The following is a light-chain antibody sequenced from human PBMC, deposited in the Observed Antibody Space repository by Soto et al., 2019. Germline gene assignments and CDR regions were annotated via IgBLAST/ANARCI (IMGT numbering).Light chain of an antibody. CDR3: CSYAGSSTFLFV. Sequence: QSALTQPASVSVSPGQSITISCTGTSSDVGSYNLVSWYQQHPGKAPKLMIYEGSKRPSGVSNRFSGSKSGNTASLTISGLQAEDEADYYCCSYAGSSTFLFVFGTGTKVTV. V-gene: IGLV2-23*03. J-gene: IGLJ1*01. CDR1: SSDVGSYNL. CDR2: EGS.